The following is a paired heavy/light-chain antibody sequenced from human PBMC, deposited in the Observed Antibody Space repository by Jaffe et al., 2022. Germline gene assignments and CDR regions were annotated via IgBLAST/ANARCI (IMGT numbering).Light chain of an antibody. CDR1: SSDVGGSKY. CDR2: EVN. Sequence: QSALTQPPSASGSPGQSVTISCTGTSSDVGGSKYVSWYHQHPGKAPKLMIYEVNKRPSGVPDRFSGSKSGNTASLTVSGLQAEDEADYYCSSYGGSNNVVFGGGTKLTVL. J-gene: IGLJ2*01. V-gene: IGLV2-8*01. CDR3: SSYGGSNNVV.
Heavy chain of an antibody. CDR3: ARTLYFSGTYSFDY. D-gene: IGHD1-26*01. CDR2: IYWDDDK. Sequence: QISLKESGPTLVKPTQTLTLTCTFSGFSLRTSGVGVGWIRQPPGKALEWLALIYWDDDKPYSPSLKSRLTITKDTSRNQVVLTMTNMDPVDTATYYCARTLYFSGTYSFDYWGQGTLVTVSS. J-gene: IGHJ4*02. V-gene: IGHV2-5*02. CDR1: GFSLRTSGVG.